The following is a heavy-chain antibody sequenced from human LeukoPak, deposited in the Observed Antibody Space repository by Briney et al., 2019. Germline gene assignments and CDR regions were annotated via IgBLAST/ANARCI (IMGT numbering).Heavy chain of an antibody. CDR3: ARGTGEGYTYGRYYFDY. CDR1: RYTFTGYY. Sequence: ASVKVPCKASRYTFTGYYMHWVRQAPGQGLEWMGWINPNSGVTDYAQNFQGRVTMTRDTSISTAYVELSRLRSDDTAVYYCARGTGEGYTYGRYYFDYWGQGTLVTVS. J-gene: IGHJ4*02. D-gene: IGHD5-18*01. CDR2: INPNSGVT. V-gene: IGHV1-2*02.